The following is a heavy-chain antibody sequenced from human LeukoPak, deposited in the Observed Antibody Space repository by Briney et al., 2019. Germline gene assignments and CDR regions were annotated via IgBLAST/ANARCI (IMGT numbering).Heavy chain of an antibody. CDR3: ARTPRSYDYVWGSYRPNYYYYMDV. J-gene: IGHJ6*03. Sequence: TGGSLRLSCAASGFTFSSYSINWVRQAPGKGLEWVSSISSSSSYIYYADSVKGRFTISRDNAKNSLYLQMNSLRAEDTAVYYCARTPRSYDYVWGSYRPNYYYYMDVWGKGTTVTVSS. CDR1: GFTFSSYS. V-gene: IGHV3-21*01. CDR2: ISSSSSYI. D-gene: IGHD3-16*02.